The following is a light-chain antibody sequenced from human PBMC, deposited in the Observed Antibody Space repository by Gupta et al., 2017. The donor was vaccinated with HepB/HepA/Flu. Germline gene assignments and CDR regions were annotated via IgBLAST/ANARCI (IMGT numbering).Light chain of an antibody. V-gene: IGKV3-15*01. Sequence: EIVITQSPDTLSVSPGEGATLSCRASQNVNYNLAWYKQRPGQAPRLPIYGASSRATGVTARFSGSGDGTDLTVTISSWQSEDFAVYYCQQSNDGPPAIAFGHGTKVDIK. CDR1: QNVNYN. CDR3: QQSNDGPPAIA. CDR2: GAS. J-gene: IGKJ3*01.